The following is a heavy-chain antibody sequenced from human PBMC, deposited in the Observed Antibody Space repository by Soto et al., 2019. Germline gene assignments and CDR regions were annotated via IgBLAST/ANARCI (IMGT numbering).Heavy chain of an antibody. D-gene: IGHD6-19*01. CDR1: GFTFSGSW. CDR2: VNEWGTDS. V-gene: IGHV3-74*01. CDR3: ARVAVVTRGIDY. Sequence: EVQLVESGGGLVQPGGSLRLSCVASGFTFSGSWMHWVRQAPGKGLVWVSRVNEWGTDSNYADSVKGRFTISRDNAKNTVYLQMNGLIAEDTAVYYCARVAVVTRGIDYWGQGTLVTVSS. J-gene: IGHJ4*02.